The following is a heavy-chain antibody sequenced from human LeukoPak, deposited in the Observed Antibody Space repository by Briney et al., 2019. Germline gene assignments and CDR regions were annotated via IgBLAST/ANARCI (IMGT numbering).Heavy chain of an antibody. CDR1: GDSISNGGYY. CDR3: ARGGDRRGFDY. D-gene: IGHD1-14*01. CDR2: IYDSGTT. V-gene: IGHV4-31*03. Sequence: SETLSFTCTVSGDSISNGGYYWSWIRLHPGKGLEWVGYIYDSGTTYYSPALQSRVSISVDTSDNKFSLKLKPLTAADTAVYYCARGGDRRGFDYWGQGTLVSVSS. J-gene: IGHJ4*02.